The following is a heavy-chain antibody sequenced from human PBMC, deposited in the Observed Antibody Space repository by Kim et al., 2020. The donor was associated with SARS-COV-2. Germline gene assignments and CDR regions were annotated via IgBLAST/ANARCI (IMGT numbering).Heavy chain of an antibody. J-gene: IGHJ5*02. V-gene: IGHV4-34*01. CDR2: INHSGST. CDR3: ARGRGEGATYNWFDP. Sequence: SETLSLTCAVYGGSFSGYYWSWIRQPPGKGLEWIGEINHSGSTNYNPSLKSRVTISVDTSKNQFSLKLSSVTAADTAVYYCARGRGEGATYNWFDPWGQGTLVTVSS. D-gene: IGHD1-26*01. CDR1: GGSFSGYY.